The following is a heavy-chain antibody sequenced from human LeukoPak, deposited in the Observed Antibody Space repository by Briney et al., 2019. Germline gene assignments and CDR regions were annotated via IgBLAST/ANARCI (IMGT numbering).Heavy chain of an antibody. Sequence: QPGGSLRLSCAASGFTVTTKYMSWVRQAPGKGLEWVSVIYSGGSTYYADSVKARFIISRDKSKSTVYLQMNNMRAEDTAVYYCATDGGRREFDYWGQGTLVTVSS. CDR1: GFTVTTKY. D-gene: IGHD3-3*01. CDR2: IYSGGST. V-gene: IGHV3-66*01. J-gene: IGHJ4*02. CDR3: ATDGGRREFDY.